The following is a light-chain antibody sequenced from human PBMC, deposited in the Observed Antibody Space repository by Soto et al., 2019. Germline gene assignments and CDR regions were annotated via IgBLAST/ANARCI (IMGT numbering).Light chain of an antibody. CDR2: EVS. CDR1: SSDVGGYNY. J-gene: IGLJ1*01. V-gene: IGLV2-8*01. Sequence: QSALTQPPSASGSPGQSVTISCTGTSSDVGGYNYVSWYQQHPGKAPKLMIYEVSKRPSGVPDRFSGSKSGNTAFLTVSGLQAEDEGDYYCSSYAGSNHYVFGTGTKLTVL. CDR3: SSYAGSNHYV.